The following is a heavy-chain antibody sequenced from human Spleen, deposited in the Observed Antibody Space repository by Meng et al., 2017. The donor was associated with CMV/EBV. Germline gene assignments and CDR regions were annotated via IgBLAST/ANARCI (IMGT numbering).Heavy chain of an antibody. D-gene: IGHD3-3*01. Sequence: SGPTLVKPTEPLTLTCTVSGFSLSNARMGVSWIRQPPGKALEWLAHIFSNDEKSYSTSLKSRLTISKDTSKSQVVLTMTNMDPVDTATYYCARNHLYYDFWSGYSRYYYYGMDVWGQGTTVTVSS. J-gene: IGHJ6*02. CDR3: ARNHLYYDFWSGYSRYYYYGMDV. V-gene: IGHV2-26*01. CDR2: IFSNDEK. CDR1: GFSLSNARMG.